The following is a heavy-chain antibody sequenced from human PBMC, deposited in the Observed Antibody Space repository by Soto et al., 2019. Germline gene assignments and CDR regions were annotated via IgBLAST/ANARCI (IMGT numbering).Heavy chain of an antibody. CDR1: GFTFSNYW. V-gene: IGHV3-74*01. CDR2: IKSDRTYT. D-gene: IGHD1-26*01. CDR3: AKEGGLSGSYYISSSYYFDY. Sequence: GGSLRLSCAASGFTFSNYWMHWVRQAPGKGLVWVSRIKSDRTYTNYADSVKGRFTISRDNAKNTLYLQMNSLRAEDTSVYYCAKEGGLSGSYYISSSYYFDYWGQGTLVTVSS. J-gene: IGHJ4*02.